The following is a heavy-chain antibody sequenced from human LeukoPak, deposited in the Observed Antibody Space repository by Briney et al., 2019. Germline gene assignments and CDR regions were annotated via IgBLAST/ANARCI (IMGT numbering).Heavy chain of an antibody. CDR2: ISSSSSTI. CDR1: GFTFSSYS. J-gene: IGHJ4*02. D-gene: IGHD3-22*01. Sequence: GGSLRLSCAASGFTFSSYSMNWVRQAPGKGLEWVSYISSSSSTIYYADSVKGRFTISRDNAKNSLYLQMNSLRAEDTAVYYCARDRNYYDSSGYYFNGFDYWGQGTLVTVSS. CDR3: ARDRNYYDSSGYYFNGFDY. V-gene: IGHV3-48*01.